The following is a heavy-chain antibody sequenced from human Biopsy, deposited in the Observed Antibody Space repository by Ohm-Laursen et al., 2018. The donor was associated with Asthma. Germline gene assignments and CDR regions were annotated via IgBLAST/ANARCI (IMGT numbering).Heavy chain of an antibody. D-gene: IGHD2-2*01. Sequence: SVHASRQSLGGTFNTYVIGWVRQAPGQGLEWLGGLNTVFGTPTYPQKFQDRVTITADDSTSTVYMELSSLRSEDTAVYYCARKAGSCISRTCYSLDFWGQGTLVTVSS. J-gene: IGHJ4*02. CDR2: LNTVFGTP. V-gene: IGHV1-69*13. CDR1: GGTFNTYV. CDR3: ARKAGSCISRTCYSLDF.